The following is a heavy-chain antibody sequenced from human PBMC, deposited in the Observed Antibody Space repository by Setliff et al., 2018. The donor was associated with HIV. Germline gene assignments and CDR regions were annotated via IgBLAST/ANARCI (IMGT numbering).Heavy chain of an antibody. V-gene: IGHV4-38-2*01. J-gene: IGHJ5*02. Sequence: SETLSLTCATSGFTFDSYSIIWVRQPPGKGLEWIGSIYYSGSTYYNPSLKSRVTMSIDTSKNQFSLRLTSVTAADTAVYYCARRIDDSGSFPDKNWFDTWGQGSLVTVSS. CDR1: GFTFDSYS. CDR3: ARRIDDSGSFPDKNWFDT. D-gene: IGHD3-10*01. CDR2: IYYSGST.